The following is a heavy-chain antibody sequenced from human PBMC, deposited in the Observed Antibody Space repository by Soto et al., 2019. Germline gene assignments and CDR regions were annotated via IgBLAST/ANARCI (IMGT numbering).Heavy chain of an antibody. CDR1: GFTFSSYG. CDR2: IWYDGSNK. CDR3: ARALAAAGYYYYYGMDV. J-gene: IGHJ6*02. V-gene: IGHV3-33*01. Sequence: GSLRLSCAASGFTFSSYGMHWVRQAPGKGLEWVAVIWYDGSNKYYADSVKGRFTISRDNSKNTLYLQMNSLRAEDTAVYYCARALAAAGYYYYYGMDVWGQGTTVTVSS. D-gene: IGHD6-13*01.